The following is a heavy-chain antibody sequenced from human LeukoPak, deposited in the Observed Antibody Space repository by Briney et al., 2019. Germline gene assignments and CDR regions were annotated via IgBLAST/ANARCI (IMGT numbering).Heavy chain of an antibody. V-gene: IGHV7-4-1*02. CDR2: INTNTGNP. Sequence: ASVKVSCKASGYTFTGYYMHWVRRAPGQGLEWMGWINTNTGNPTYAQGFTGRFVFSLDTSVSTAYLQISSLKAEDTAVYYCARLSGWPIYYYMDVWGKGTTVTVSS. CDR1: GYTFTGYY. CDR3: ARLSGWPIYYYMDV. J-gene: IGHJ6*03. D-gene: IGHD6-19*01.